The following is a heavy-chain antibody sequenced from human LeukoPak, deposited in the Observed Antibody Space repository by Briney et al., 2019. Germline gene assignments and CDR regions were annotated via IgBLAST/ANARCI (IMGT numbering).Heavy chain of an antibody. CDR3: ARIAAAGTSTGV. D-gene: IGHD6-13*01. J-gene: IGHJ6*02. CDR2: ISYDGSNK. Sequence: GGSLRLSCAASGFTFSSYAMHWVRQAPGKGLEWVAVISYDGSNKYYADSVKGRLTISRDNSKNTLYLQMNSLRAEDTAVYYCARIAAAGTSTGVWGQGTTVTVSS. CDR1: GFTFSSYA. V-gene: IGHV3-30*04.